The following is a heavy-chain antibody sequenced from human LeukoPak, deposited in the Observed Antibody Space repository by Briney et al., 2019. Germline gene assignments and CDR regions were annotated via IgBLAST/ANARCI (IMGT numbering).Heavy chain of an antibody. V-gene: IGHV4-59*01. CDR2: IYYSWST. Sequence: PSETLSLTCTVSGGSISSYYWNWIRQPPGKGLEWIGYIYYSWSTNYNPSLKSRVTISVDTSKNQFSLNLPSVTAADTAVYYCARFTPQGYGWGGYNRFDPWGQGTLVTVSS. CDR1: GGSISSYY. CDR3: ARFTPQGYGWGGYNRFDP. D-gene: IGHD3-16*01. J-gene: IGHJ5*02.